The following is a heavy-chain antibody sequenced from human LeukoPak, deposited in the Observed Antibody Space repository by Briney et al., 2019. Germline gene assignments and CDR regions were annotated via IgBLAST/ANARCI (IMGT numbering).Heavy chain of an antibody. CDR1: GYTFTSYG. CDR3: ARESNDYVWGSSPTFDY. J-gene: IGHJ4*02. D-gene: IGHD3-16*01. V-gene: IGHV1-18*01. CDR2: ISTYNGNT. Sequence: ASVKVSCKASGYTFTSYGINWVRQAPGQGLEWTGWISTYNGNTNYAQKLQGRVTMTTDTSTSTAYRELRSLRSDDTAVYYCARESNDYVWGSSPTFDYWGQGTLVTVSS.